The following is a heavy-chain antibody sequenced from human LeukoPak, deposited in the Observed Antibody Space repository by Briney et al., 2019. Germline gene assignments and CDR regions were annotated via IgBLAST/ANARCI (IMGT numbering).Heavy chain of an antibody. V-gene: IGHV1-69*04. CDR3: ARAMIVAAENYYFDY. Sequence: ASVKVSCKASGGTFSSYAISWVRQAPGQGLEWMGRIIPILGIANYAQKFQGRVTITADKSTSTAYMELSSLRSEDTAVYYCARAMIVAAENYYFDYWGQGTLVTVSS. D-gene: IGHD3-22*01. J-gene: IGHJ4*02. CDR1: GGTFSSYA. CDR2: IIPILGIA.